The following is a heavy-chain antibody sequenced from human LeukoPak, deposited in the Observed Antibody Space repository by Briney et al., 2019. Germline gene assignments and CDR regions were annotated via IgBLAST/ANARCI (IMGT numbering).Heavy chain of an antibody. D-gene: IGHD3-16*02. V-gene: IGHV4-34*01. CDR1: GGSFSGYY. J-gene: IGHJ5*02. CDR2: INHSGST. CDR3: ARVYDDYVWGSYRTLYNWFDP. Sequence: PSETLSLTCAVYGGSFSGYYWSWIRQPQGKGLEWIGEINHSGSTNYNSSLKSRVTISVDTSKNQFSLKLSSVTAADTAVYYCARVYDDYVWGSYRTLYNWFDPWGQGTLVTVSS.